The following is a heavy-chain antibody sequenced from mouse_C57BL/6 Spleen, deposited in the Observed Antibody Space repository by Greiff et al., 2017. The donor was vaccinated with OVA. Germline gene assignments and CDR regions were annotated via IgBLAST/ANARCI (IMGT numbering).Heavy chain of an antibody. CDR3: ARRGNYYGSSYGYFDV. V-gene: IGHV5-17*01. J-gene: IGHJ1*03. CDR2: ISSGSSTI. Sequence: EVQRVESGGGLVKPGGSLKLSCAASGFTFSDYGMHWVRQAPEKGLEWVAYISSGSSTIYYADTAKGRFTISRDNAKNTLFLQMTSLRSEDTAMYYCARRGNYYGSSYGYFDVWGTGTTVTVSS. D-gene: IGHD1-1*01. CDR1: GFTFSDYG.